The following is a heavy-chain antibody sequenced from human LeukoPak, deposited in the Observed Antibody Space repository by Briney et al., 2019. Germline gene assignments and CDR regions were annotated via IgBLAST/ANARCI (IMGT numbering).Heavy chain of an antibody. D-gene: IGHD4-17*01. V-gene: IGHV3-30*18. J-gene: IGHJ4*02. CDR2: ISDDGRNK. CDR1: GFSFISYG. Sequence: GGSLRLSCAASGFSFISYGMHWVRQAPGKGLQWVGVISDDGRNKNYADSVKGRFTISRDNSKDTLYLQMNSLRDEDTAVYYCAKRPSDYGDYVTYFDYWGQGTLVTVSS. CDR3: AKRPSDYGDYVTYFDY.